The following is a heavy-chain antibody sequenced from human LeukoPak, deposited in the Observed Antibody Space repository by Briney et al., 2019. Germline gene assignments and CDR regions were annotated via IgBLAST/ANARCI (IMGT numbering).Heavy chain of an antibody. CDR3: ASSTPAWLDAYYFDY. J-gene: IGHJ4*02. V-gene: IGHV3-21*01. Sequence: GGSLRLSCAASGFTFSSYSMYWVRQAPGKGLEWVSSISSSSSYIYYADSVKGRFTISRDNAKNSLYLQMNSLRAEDTAVYYCASSTPAWLDAYYFDYWGQGTLVTVSS. D-gene: IGHD6-19*01. CDR2: ISSSSSYI. CDR1: GFTFSSYS.